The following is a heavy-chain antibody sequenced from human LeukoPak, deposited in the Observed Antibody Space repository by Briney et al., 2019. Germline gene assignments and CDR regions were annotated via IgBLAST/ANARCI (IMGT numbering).Heavy chain of an antibody. CDR2: IYYSGST. J-gene: IGHJ3*02. V-gene: IGHV4-59*01. CDR3: ARDGLEAFDI. Sequence: SETLSLTCTVSGGSISSYYWSWIRQPPGKGLEWIGYIYYSGSTNYNPSRKSRVTISVDTSKNQFSLKLSSVTAADTAVYYCARDGLEAFDIWGQGTMVTVSS. CDR1: GGSISSYY.